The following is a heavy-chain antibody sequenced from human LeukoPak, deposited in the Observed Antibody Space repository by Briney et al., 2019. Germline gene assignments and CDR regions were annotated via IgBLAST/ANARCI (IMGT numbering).Heavy chain of an antibody. CDR2: IWYVGSNK. CDR3: AADRTADY. CDR1: GFTFSSYG. J-gene: IGHJ4*02. Sequence: GGSLRLSCAASGFTFSSYGMHWVRQAPGKGLEWVAVIWYVGSNKYYADSVKGRFTISRDNSKNTLYLQMNSLRAEDTAVYYCAADRTADYWGQGTLVTLSS. V-gene: IGHV3-33*01. D-gene: IGHD2-2*01.